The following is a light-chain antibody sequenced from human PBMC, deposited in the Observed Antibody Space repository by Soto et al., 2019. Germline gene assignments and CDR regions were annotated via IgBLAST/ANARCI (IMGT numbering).Light chain of an antibody. CDR2: GSG. J-gene: IGLJ1*01. CDR3: QSYDSSLSGYV. CDR1: SSNIGASYD. V-gene: IGLV1-40*02. Sequence: QSVMTQLPSVSGAPGRRVTISCAGSSSNIGASYDVHWYQQLPGTAPKVVIYGSGNRPSGVPDRFSGSKSGTSAALAIAGLQAEDEADYYCQSYDSSLSGYVFGTGTKVTVL.